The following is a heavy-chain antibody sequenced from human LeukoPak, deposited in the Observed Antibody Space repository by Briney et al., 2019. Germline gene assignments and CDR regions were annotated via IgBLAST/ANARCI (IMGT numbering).Heavy chain of an antibody. CDR2: INEDGSTT. CDR1: GFTFSRYW. D-gene: IGHD1-14*01. Sequence: GGSLRLSSAASGFTFSRYWLHWVRQAPGKGLVWVSRINEDGSTTSYADSVKGRFTISRDNAKNTLYLQMNGLRDEDTAVYYCARGGLEPVDYWGQGTFVTVSS. CDR3: ARGGLEPVDY. J-gene: IGHJ4*02. V-gene: IGHV3-74*01.